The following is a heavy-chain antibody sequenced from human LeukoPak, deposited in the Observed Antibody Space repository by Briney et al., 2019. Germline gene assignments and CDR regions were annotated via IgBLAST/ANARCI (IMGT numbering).Heavy chain of an antibody. J-gene: IGHJ4*02. CDR3: ASGGGWLIDY. Sequence: SETLSLTCTVSGGHIDSFFWNWIRQPPGKGLEWIGYIDNSGSTKYNPSLKSRIPMSRDTSKNQFSLKLTSVTAADTAMYYCASGGGWLIDYWGQGTLVSVSS. D-gene: IGHD6-19*01. V-gene: IGHV4-4*08. CDR1: GGHIDSFF. CDR2: IDNSGST.